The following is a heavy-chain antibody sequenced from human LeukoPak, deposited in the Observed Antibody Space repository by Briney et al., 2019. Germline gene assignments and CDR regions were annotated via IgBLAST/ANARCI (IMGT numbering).Heavy chain of an antibody. Sequence: GGSLKLSCAASGFTFSSYAMSWVRQAPGKGLEWVSAISGSGGSTYYADSVKGRFTISRDNSKNTLYLQMNSLRAEDTAVYYCAKGYGFWSGYLHYWGQGTLVTVSS. CDR1: GFTFSSYA. CDR3: AKGYGFWSGYLHY. D-gene: IGHD3-3*01. CDR2: ISGSGGST. V-gene: IGHV3-23*01. J-gene: IGHJ4*02.